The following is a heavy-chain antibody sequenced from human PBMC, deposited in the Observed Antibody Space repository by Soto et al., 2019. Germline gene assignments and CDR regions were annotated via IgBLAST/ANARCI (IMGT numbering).Heavy chain of an antibody. CDR3: ARGFLQRSRFDP. Sequence: ASVKVSCQAAGYTFTSYDINWVRQATGQGLEWMGWMNPNSGNTGYAQKFQGRVTMTRNTSISTAYMELSSLRSEDTAVYYCARGFLQRSRFDPWGQGTLVTVSS. D-gene: IGHD4-4*01. CDR1: GYTFTSYD. CDR2: MNPNSGNT. V-gene: IGHV1-8*01. J-gene: IGHJ5*02.